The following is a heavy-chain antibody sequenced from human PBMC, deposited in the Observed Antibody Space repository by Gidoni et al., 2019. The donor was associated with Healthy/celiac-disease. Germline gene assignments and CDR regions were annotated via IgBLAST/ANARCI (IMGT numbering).Heavy chain of an antibody. J-gene: IGHJ5*02. CDR3: AREGRGCSSTSCYHYWFDP. D-gene: IGHD2-2*01. Sequence: QVQLQESGPGLVKHSGTLSLTCAVSGGSISSSNWWSWVRQPPGKGLEWIGEIYHSGSTNYNPSLKSRVTISVDKSKNQFSLKLSSVTAADTAVYYCAREGRGCSSTSCYHYWFDPWGQGTLVTVSS. V-gene: IGHV4-4*02. CDR2: IYHSGST. CDR1: GGSISSSNW.